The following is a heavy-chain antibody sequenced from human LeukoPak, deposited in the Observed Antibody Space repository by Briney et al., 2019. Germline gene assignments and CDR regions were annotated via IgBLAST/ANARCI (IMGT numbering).Heavy chain of an antibody. CDR2: INYGGST. CDR3: ARGFPPGGGLRGSHSFDV. V-gene: IGHV4-34*01. D-gene: IGHD4-23*01. CDR1: EMSFIAYD. Sequence: SETLSLTCAVSEMSFIAYDWNCVRQSPGKGLEWIGEINYGGSTKYTPSLEGRGTILIDTSKNQFSLKLTSVTAADTAVYYCARGFPPGGGLRGSHSFDVWGQGTMVTVSS. J-gene: IGHJ3*01.